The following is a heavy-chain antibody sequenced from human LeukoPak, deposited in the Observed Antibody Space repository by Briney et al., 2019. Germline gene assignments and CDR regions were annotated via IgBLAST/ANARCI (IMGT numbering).Heavy chain of an antibody. V-gene: IGHV1-8*01. D-gene: IGHD3-22*01. CDR2: MNPNSGNT. CDR3: ARDQPYDSSGYYFGYYYYYGMDV. CDR1: GYTFTSYD. J-gene: IGHJ6*02. Sequence: ASVKVSCKASGYTFTSYDINWVRQATGQGLEWMGWMNPNSGNTGYAQKFRGRVTMTRNTSISTAYMELSSLRSEDTAVYYCARDQPYDSSGYYFGYYYYYGMDVWGQGTTVTVSS.